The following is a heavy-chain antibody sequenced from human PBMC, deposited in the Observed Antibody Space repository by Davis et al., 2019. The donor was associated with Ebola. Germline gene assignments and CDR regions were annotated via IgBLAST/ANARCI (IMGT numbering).Heavy chain of an antibody. D-gene: IGHD5-18*01. J-gene: IGHJ4*02. CDR3: AREDTAMATFH. CDR2: IHYSGST. V-gene: IGHV4-39*07. Sequence: PSETLSLTCTVSGGSISSSSYYWGWIRQPPGKGLEWIGSIHYSGSTYYNPSLKSRVTISVDTSKNQFSLKLSSVTAADTAVYYCAREDTAMATFHWGQGTLVTVSS. CDR1: GGSISSSSYY.